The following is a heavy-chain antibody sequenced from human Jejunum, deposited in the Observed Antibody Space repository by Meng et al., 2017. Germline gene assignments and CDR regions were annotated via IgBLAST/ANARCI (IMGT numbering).Heavy chain of an antibody. J-gene: IGHJ4*02. CDR2: MKSDGSST. Sequence: EVQLVESGGGLVRPGGSLRLSCVASGFTLSSYWMHWVRQPPGKGLVWVSRMKSDGSSTTYADSVKGRFTISRDNAKNTVYLQMNRLRAEDTAVYYCARDRGWDLPYDLWGQGTLVTVSS. D-gene: IGHD1-26*01. CDR3: ARDRGWDLPYDL. V-gene: IGHV3-74*03. CDR1: GFTLSSYW.